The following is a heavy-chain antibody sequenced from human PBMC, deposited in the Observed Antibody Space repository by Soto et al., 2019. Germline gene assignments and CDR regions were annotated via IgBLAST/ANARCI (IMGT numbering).Heavy chain of an antibody. CDR2: IKSKINGGTT. CDR1: GFTFTNAW. D-gene: IGHD3-16*01. CDR3: AADLPDWGAYAFDY. J-gene: IGHJ4*02. V-gene: IGHV3-15*07. Sequence: EVQLVDSGGGSVEPGGSLRLSCAASGFTFTNAWLNWVRQAPGKGLKWVGRIKSKINGGTTDYAAPVKGRFSISRDDSENTVYLQMNSLKTEDTAVYNCAADLPDWGAYAFDYWGQGTLVTVSS.